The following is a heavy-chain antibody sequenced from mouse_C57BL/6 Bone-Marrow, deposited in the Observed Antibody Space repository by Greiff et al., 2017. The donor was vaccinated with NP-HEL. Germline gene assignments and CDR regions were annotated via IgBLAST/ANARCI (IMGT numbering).Heavy chain of an antibody. CDR2: IYPRSGNT. D-gene: IGHD1-1*01. CDR1: GYTFTSYG. CDR3: ARSYYYGSSHYYAMDY. J-gene: IGHJ4*01. Sequence: QVQLQQSGAELARPGASVKLSCKASGYTFTSYGISWVKQRTGQGLEWIGEIYPRSGNTYYNEKFKGKATLTADKSSSIAYMELRSLTSEDSAVYFCARSYYYGSSHYYAMDYWGQGTSVTVSS. V-gene: IGHV1-81*01.